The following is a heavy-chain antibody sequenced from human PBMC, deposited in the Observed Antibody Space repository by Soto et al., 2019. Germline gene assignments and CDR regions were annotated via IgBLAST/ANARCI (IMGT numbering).Heavy chain of an antibody. D-gene: IGHD5-12*01. CDR3: ASPRDGYNRFFDY. V-gene: IGHV3-53*01. J-gene: IGHJ4*02. Sequence: GGSLRLSCAASGFTVSSNYMSWVRQVPGKGLEWVSVIYSGGSTYYADPVKGRFTISRDNSKNTLYLQMNSLRVEDTAVYYCASPRDGYNRFFDYWGQGTLVTVSS. CDR2: IYSGGST. CDR1: GFTVSSNY.